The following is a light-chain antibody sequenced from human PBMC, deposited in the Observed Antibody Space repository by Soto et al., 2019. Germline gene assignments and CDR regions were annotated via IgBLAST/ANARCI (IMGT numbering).Light chain of an antibody. Sequence: QPVLTQPPSVSGAPGQRVTISCTGSSSNIGAGYNVHWYHQLPGTAPKLLIYGNSNRPSGVPDRFSGSKSGTSASLAITGLQVEDEADYYCQSYDSSLSGVVFGGGTKVTVL. V-gene: IGLV1-40*01. CDR3: QSYDSSLSGVV. CDR2: GNS. CDR1: SSNIGAGYN. J-gene: IGLJ2*01.